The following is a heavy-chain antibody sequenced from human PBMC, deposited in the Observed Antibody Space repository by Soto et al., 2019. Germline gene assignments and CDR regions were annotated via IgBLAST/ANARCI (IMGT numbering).Heavy chain of an antibody. Sequence: QVQLVESGGGLVKPGGSLRLSCAASGFTFSDYYMSWIRQAPGKGLEWVSSISSSGSTIYYADSVKGRFTISRDNAKNSLYLQMNSLRAEDTAVYYCARDGPSDHYDFWSGYYTPRQDYGMDVWGQGTTVTVSS. D-gene: IGHD3-3*01. J-gene: IGHJ6*02. CDR3: ARDGPSDHYDFWSGYYTPRQDYGMDV. CDR1: GFTFSDYY. CDR2: ISSSGSTI. V-gene: IGHV3-11*01.